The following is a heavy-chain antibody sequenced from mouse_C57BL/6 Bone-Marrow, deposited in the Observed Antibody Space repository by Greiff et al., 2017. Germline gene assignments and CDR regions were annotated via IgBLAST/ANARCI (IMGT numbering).Heavy chain of an antibody. J-gene: IGHJ4*01. CDR2: IYPSDSET. V-gene: IGHV1-61*01. Sequence: VQLQQSGAELVRPGSSVKLSCKASGYTFTSYWMDWVKQRPGQGLEWIGNIYPSDSETHYNQKFKDKATLTVDKSSSTAYMQLSSLTSEDSAVDYGAREGDYSNPLARDYWGQGTSVTVSS. CDR1: GYTFTSYW. CDR3: AREGDYSNPLARDY. D-gene: IGHD2-5*01.